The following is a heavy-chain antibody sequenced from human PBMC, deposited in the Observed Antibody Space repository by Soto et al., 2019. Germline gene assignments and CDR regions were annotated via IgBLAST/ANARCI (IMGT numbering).Heavy chain of an antibody. CDR1: GFTVSSDH. J-gene: IGHJ3*01. Sequence: QLVETGGGLIQPGGSLRLSCAASGFTVSSDHMSWVRQALGKGLEWISVMYYGGTTYYADSVQGRFTISRDSSTNTLYLQMTDLRADDTAVYYCAREAAGFDLWGQGTMVTVSS. D-gene: IGHD6-13*01. CDR2: MYYGGTT. CDR3: AREAAGFDL. V-gene: IGHV3-53*02.